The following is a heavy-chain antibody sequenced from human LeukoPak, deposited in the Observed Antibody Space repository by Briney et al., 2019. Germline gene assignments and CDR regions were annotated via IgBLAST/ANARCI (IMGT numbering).Heavy chain of an antibody. CDR1: GGSFSGYY. CDR2: INHSGST. V-gene: IGHV4-34*01. D-gene: IGHD6-19*01. CDR3: ARSPSGGWYSY. Sequence: PSETLSLTCAVYGGSFSGYYWSWIRQPPGKGLEWIGEINHSGSTNYNPSLKSRVTISADTSKNQFSLKLSSVTAADTAVYYCARSPSGGWYSYWGQGTLVTVSS. J-gene: IGHJ4*02.